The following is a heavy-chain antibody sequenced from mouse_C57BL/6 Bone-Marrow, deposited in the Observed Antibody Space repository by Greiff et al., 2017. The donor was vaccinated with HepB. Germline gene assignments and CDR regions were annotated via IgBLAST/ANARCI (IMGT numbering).Heavy chain of an antibody. CDR1: GYTFTSYW. D-gene: IGHD1-1*01. CDR3: ARSGLYYSGSSYAMDY. CDR2: IDPSDSYT. V-gene: IGHV1-59*01. J-gene: IGHJ4*01. Sequence: QVQLQQPGAELVRPGTSVKLSCKASGYTFTSYWMHWVKQRPGQGLEWIGVIDPSDSYTNYNQKFKGKATLTVDTSSSTAYMQLSSLTSEDSAVYYCARSGLYYSGSSYAMDYWGQGTSVTVSS.